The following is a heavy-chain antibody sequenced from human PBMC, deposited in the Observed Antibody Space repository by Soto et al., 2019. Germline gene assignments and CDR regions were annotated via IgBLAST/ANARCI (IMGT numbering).Heavy chain of an antibody. CDR1: GFTFSSYS. D-gene: IGHD6-13*01. CDR3: ARGSSNWAYYFDF. CDR2: ITSSGTTV. J-gene: IGHJ4*02. V-gene: IGHV3-48*02. Sequence: EVHLVESGGGVVQPGGSLRLSCAASGFTFSSYSLNWVRQAPGKGLEWVSYITSSGTTVYYADSVRGRFTIYRDNAKNSLYLQMNSLRDDDTAVYYCARGSSNWAYYFDFWGQGTLVTVSS.